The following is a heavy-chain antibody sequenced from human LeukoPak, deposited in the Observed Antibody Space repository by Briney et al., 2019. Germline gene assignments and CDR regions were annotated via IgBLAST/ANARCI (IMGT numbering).Heavy chain of an antibody. CDR1: GGSIGSGSYY. D-gene: IGHD3-16*01. Sequence: PSQTLSLTCTVSGGSIGSGSYYWSWIRQPAGKGLEWIGRIYTSGSTNYNPSLKSRVTISVDTSKNQFSLKLSSVTAADTAVYYCARGRLGAASFDYWGQGTLVTVSS. J-gene: IGHJ4*02. CDR2: IYTSGST. V-gene: IGHV4-61*02. CDR3: ARGRLGAASFDY.